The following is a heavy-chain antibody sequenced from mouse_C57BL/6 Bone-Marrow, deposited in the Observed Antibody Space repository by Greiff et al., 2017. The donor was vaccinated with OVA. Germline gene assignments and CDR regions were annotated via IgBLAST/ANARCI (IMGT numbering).Heavy chain of an antibody. J-gene: IGHJ4*01. CDR3: ARHYYGSSYRSY. CDR1: GYAFSSSW. D-gene: IGHD1-1*01. CDR2: IYPGDGDT. Sequence: QVQLKQSGPELVKPGASVKISCKASGYAFSSSWMNWVKQRPGKGLEWIGRIYPGDGDTNYNGKFKGKATLTADKSSSTAYMQLSSLTSEDSAVYFCARHYYGSSYRSYWGQGTSVTVSS. V-gene: IGHV1-82*01.